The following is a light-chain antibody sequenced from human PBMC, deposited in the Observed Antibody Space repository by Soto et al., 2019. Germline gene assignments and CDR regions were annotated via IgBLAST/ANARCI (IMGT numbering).Light chain of an antibody. J-gene: IGKJ3*01. CDR2: DAS. CDR1: QSVSSY. CDR3: QQRSNWPPFT. Sequence: EIVLTQSPATLSLSPGERATLSCRASQSVSSYLACYQQKPGQAPRLLIYDASNRATGIPARFSGSGSGTVFPLTISSLAPEDLAVYYCQQRSNWPPFTFGPGTKVDIK. V-gene: IGKV3-11*01.